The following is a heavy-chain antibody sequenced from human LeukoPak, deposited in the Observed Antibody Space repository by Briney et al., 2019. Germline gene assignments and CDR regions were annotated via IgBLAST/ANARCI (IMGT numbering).Heavy chain of an antibody. CDR2: ISSSGSTI. D-gene: IGHD2-15*01. V-gene: IGHV3-48*03. J-gene: IGHJ4*02. CDR3: ARDPCSAGSCYAGGFDY. Sequence: GGSLRLSCAASGFTFSSYEMNWVRQAPGKGLEWVSYISSSGSTIYYADSVKGRFTISRDNAKNSLYLQMNSLRAEDTALYYCARDPCSAGSCYAGGFDYWGQGTLVTVSS. CDR1: GFTFSSYE.